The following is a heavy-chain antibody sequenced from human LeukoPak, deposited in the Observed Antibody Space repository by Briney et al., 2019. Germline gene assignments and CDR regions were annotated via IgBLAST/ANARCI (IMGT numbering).Heavy chain of an antibody. D-gene: IGHD2-15*01. Sequence: PGGSLRLSCTVSGFTVSSDSMSWVRQAPGKGLEWVSFIYSGGSTLYSDSVKGRFTISRDNSKNTLYLQMNSLGAEDTAVYYCAKSQVVVVAAIDYWGQGTLVTVSS. CDR2: IYSGGST. V-gene: IGHV3-53*05. CDR3: AKSQVVVVAAIDY. CDR1: GFTVSSDS. J-gene: IGHJ4*02.